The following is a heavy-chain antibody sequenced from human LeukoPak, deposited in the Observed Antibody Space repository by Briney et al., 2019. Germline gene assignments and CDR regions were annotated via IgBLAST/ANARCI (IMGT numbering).Heavy chain of an antibody. V-gene: IGHV1-18*04. D-gene: IGHD3-10*01. CDR3: ARLHPYASGMEDGFDI. Sequence: ASVKVSCKSSGYTFTGYFLHWVRQAPGQGLEWMGWIRSYNGNTNYEPNVQGRLTMTTDTSRSTAYLELTRLTSDDTAVYYCARLHPYASGMEDGFDIWGQGTTVTVSS. J-gene: IGHJ3*02. CDR1: GYTFTGYF. CDR2: IRSYNGNT.